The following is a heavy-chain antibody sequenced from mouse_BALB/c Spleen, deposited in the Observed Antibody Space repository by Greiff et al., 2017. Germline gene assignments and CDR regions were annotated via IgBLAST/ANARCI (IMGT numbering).Heavy chain of an antibody. V-gene: IGHV3-8*02. CDR2: ISYSGST. Sequence: DVKLVESGPSLVKPSQTLSLTCSVTGDSITSGYWNWIRKFPGNKLEYMGYISYSGSTYYNPSLKSRISITRDTSKNQYYLQLNSVTTEDTATYYCARYTRSYDGGRFDVWGAGTTVTVSS. D-gene: IGHD1-1*01. CDR3: ARYTRSYDGGRFDV. J-gene: IGHJ1*01. CDR1: GDSITSGY.